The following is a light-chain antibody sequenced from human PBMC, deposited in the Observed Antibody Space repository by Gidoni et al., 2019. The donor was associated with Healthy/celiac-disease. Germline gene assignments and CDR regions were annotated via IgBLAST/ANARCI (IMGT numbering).Light chain of an antibody. CDR3: KQYDNLPTWT. V-gene: IGKV1-33*01. CDR2: DAS. CDR1: QDISNY. Sequence: DIQMTQSPSSLSASVGDRVTITCQASQDISNYLNWYQQKPGKATKLLIYDASNLETGVPSRFSGSGSGTDFTFTISSLQPEDIATYYCKQYDNLPTWTFGQGTKVEIK. J-gene: IGKJ1*01.